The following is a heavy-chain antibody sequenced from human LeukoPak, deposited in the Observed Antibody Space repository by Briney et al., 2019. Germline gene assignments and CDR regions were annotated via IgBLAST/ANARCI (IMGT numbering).Heavy chain of an antibody. CDR3: ARAYSSGWYGFAFDI. CDR1: GGSMSDYY. Sequence: MASETLSLTCSVSGGSMSDYYWSWIRQPPGKGLEWIAYIYYSGSTNYNPSLKSRVTISVDTSKNQFSLKLSSVTAADTAVYYCARAYSSGWYGFAFDIWGQGTMVTVSS. J-gene: IGHJ3*02. D-gene: IGHD6-19*01. CDR2: IYYSGST. V-gene: IGHV4-59*01.